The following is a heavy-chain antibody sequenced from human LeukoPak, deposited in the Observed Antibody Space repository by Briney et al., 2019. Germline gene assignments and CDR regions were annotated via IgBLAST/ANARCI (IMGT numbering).Heavy chain of an antibody. V-gene: IGHV4-39*01. CDR2: IYYSGST. Sequence: SETLSLTCTVSGGSISSRSYYWGWIRQPPGKGLEWIGSIYYSGSTYYNPSLKSRVTISVDTSKNQFSLKLSSVTAADTAVYYCARLDIRRVVGYWGQGTLVTVSS. J-gene: IGHJ4*02. D-gene: IGHD3-9*01. CDR3: ARLDIRRVVGY. CDR1: GGSISSRSYY.